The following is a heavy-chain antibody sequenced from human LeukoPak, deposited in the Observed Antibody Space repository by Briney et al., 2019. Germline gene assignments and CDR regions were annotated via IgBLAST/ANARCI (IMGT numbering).Heavy chain of an antibody. J-gene: IGHJ5*02. Sequence: ASVKVSCKASGYTFTSYDINWVRQATGQGLEWMGWMNPNSGNTGYAQEFQGRLTMTRNTSISTAYMELSSLRSEDTAVYYCARGGVVVPAPSWFDHWGQGTLVTVSS. D-gene: IGHD2-2*01. CDR3: ARGGVVVPAPSWFDH. V-gene: IGHV1-8*01. CDR2: MNPNSGNT. CDR1: GYTFTSYD.